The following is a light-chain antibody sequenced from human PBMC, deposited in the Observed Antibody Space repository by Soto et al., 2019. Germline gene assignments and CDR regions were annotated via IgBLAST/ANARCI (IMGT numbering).Light chain of an antibody. CDR2: SNN. J-gene: IGLJ3*02. V-gene: IGLV1-47*02. Sequence: QSVLTQPPSASGTPGQRVTISCSGSSSNIGSNSVYWYQQLPGAAPKLLMHSNNQRPSGVPDRFAGSKSGTSASLAISGLXXXXXXXYYCTAWDDRLSAWVFGGGTKLTVL. CDR1: SSNIGSNS. CDR3: TAWDDRLSAWV.